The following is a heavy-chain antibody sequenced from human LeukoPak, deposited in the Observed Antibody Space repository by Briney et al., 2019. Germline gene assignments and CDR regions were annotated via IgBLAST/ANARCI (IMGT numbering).Heavy chain of an antibody. CDR3: ARVRVGATFYYFDY. CDR2: ISYDGSNK. CDR1: GFTFSSYA. J-gene: IGHJ4*02. V-gene: IGHV3-30-3*01. Sequence: GGSLRLSCAASGFTFSSYAMHWVRQAPGKGLEWVAVISYDGSNKYYADFVKGLFTTSRDNSKNTLYLQMASLRAEDTAVYYCARVRVGATFYYFDYWGQGTLVTVSS. D-gene: IGHD1-26*01.